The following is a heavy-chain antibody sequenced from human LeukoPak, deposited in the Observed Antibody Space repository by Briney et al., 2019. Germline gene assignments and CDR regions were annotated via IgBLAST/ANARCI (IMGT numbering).Heavy chain of an antibody. Sequence: SETLSLTCTVSGYSISSGYYWGWIRQPPGKGLEWIGSIYHSGSTYYNPSLKSRVTISVDTSKNQFSLKLSSVTAADTAVYYCAKCGVIQLRNWFDPWGQGTLVTVSS. J-gene: IGHJ5*02. D-gene: IGHD5-18*01. CDR3: AKCGVIQLRNWFDP. CDR1: GYSISSGYY. CDR2: IYHSGST. V-gene: IGHV4-38-2*02.